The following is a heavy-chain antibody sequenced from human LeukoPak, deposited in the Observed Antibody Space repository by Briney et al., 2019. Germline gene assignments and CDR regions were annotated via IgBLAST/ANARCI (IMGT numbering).Heavy chain of an antibody. J-gene: IGHJ4*02. CDR2: INQDGSEE. V-gene: IGHV3-7*01. Sequence: GGSLRLSCADSGFTFSSYWMSWVRQPPGKGLEWVANINQDGSEEYYVDSVKGRLTISRDNAQKSLYLQMSSLRAEDTAVCYCARSPATGTVDYWGQGTLVTVSS. D-gene: IGHD6-13*01. CDR1: GFTFSSYW. CDR3: ARSPATGTVDY.